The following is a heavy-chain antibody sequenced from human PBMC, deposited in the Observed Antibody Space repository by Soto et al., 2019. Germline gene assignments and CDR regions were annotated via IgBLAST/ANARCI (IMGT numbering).Heavy chain of an antibody. Sequence: EVQVVESGGGLVQPGGSLRLSCAVSGFTVSNYWMTWVRQAPGKGLEWVAYMNQDGRKLYDVDSLRCRFTISRDNAKNSLYLQMNRLRVDDRTVYYCERDRGPNTTDYWGQGPMVTDSS. CDR3: ERDRGPNTTDY. CDR1: GFTVSNYW. V-gene: IGHV3-7*01. J-gene: IGHJ4*02. D-gene: IGHD2-2*01. CDR2: MNQDGRKL.